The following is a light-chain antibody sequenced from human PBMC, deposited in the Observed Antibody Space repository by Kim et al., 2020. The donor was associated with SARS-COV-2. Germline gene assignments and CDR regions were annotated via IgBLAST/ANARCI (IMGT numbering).Light chain of an antibody. Sequence: SLSPGERAPLSCRASQSISSFLTWSQQKPGQAPRLLIYDASNRATGVPPRFSGSGSGTDFTLTISSLEPEDFAVYYCQQRSNWPYTFGQGTKLEI. V-gene: IGKV3-11*01. CDR2: DAS. CDR1: QSISSF. CDR3: QQRSNWPYT. J-gene: IGKJ2*01.